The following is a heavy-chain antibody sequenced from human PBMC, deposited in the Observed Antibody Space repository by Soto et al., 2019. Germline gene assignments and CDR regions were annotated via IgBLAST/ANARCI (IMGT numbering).Heavy chain of an antibody. CDR2: VNPSSGNT. D-gene: IGHD1-20*01. J-gene: IGHJ5*02. Sequence: QVQLVQSGAEVKRPGASVKVSCEASGYTFTTYDINWVRQASGQGLEWMGCVNPSSGNTVYAQKFHGTVPMTRDTYISTAYMELSSLKSDDSAIYYCARASMYIWNDHWGQGTLVTVSS. CDR3: ARASMYIWNDH. CDR1: GYTFTTYD. V-gene: IGHV1-8*01.